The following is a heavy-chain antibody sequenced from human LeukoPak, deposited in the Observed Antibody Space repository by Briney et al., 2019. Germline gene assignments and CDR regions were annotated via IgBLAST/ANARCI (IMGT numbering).Heavy chain of an antibody. V-gene: IGHV3-23*01. D-gene: IGHD5-12*01. J-gene: IGHJ4*02. CDR1: GFTFSSYA. CDR2: ISGSGGST. Sequence: GGSLRLSCAASGFTFSSYAMSWVRQAPGKGLEWVSAISGSGGSTYYADSVKGRFTISRDNSKNTLYLQMSSLRAEDTAVYYCAKWGYSGYDLKPYYFDYWGQGTLVTVSS. CDR3: AKWGYSGYDLKPYYFDY.